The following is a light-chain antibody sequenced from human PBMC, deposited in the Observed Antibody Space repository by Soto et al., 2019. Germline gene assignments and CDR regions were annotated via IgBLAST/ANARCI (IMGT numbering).Light chain of an antibody. CDR2: AAS. CDR3: LQDYNYPWT. Sequence: AIQMTQSPSFLSASVGDRVTITCRASQDIKNDLGWYQQKPGKAPKLLIYAASSLESGVPSRFSGSGSGTDFTLSISSLQPEDFATYYCLQDYNYPWTFGLGTRVEI. J-gene: IGKJ1*01. CDR1: QDIKND. V-gene: IGKV1-6*01.